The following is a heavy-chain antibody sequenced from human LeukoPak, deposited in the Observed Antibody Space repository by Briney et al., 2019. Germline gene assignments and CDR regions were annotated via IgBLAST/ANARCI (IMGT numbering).Heavy chain of an antibody. CDR2: IYYSGST. CDR1: GGSISSYY. J-gene: IGHJ4*02. D-gene: IGHD1-26*01. Sequence: SETLSLTCTVSGGSISSYYWSWIRQPPGKGLEWIGYIYYSGSTNYNPSLKSRVTISVDTSKNQFSLKLSSVTAADTAVYYCARASGYSGSSGIDYWGQGTLVTVSS. V-gene: IGHV4-59*01. CDR3: ARASGYSGSSGIDY.